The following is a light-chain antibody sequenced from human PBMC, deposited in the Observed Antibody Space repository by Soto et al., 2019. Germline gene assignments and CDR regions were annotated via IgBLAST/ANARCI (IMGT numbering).Light chain of an antibody. CDR1: QSVSSY. J-gene: IGKJ1*01. CDR2: DAS. CDR3: QQRSNWPSRT. Sequence: EIVLTQSPATLSLSPGERATLSCRASQSVSSYLAWYQQKPGQAPRLLIYDASNRATGIPARFSGSGSGTDFTLTISRLEPEDCAVYYCQQRSNWPSRTFGQGTKVEIK. V-gene: IGKV3-11*01.